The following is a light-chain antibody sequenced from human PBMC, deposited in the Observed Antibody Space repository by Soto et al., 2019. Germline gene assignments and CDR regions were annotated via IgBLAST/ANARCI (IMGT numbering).Light chain of an antibody. V-gene: IGKV1D-13*01. CDR2: DVS. J-gene: IGKJ1*01. Sequence: IQMTQSPSSLSASVGDRVTITLRASQGISNYLAWYQQRPGKVPKLLIYDVSTLESGVSSRFSGSGSGTEFTLTISSLQPDDFGTYYCQQFYNYPRTFGQGTKVDIK. CDR3: QQFYNYPRT. CDR1: QGISNY.